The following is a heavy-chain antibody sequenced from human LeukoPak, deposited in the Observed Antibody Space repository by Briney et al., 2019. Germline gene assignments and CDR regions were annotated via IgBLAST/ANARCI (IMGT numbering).Heavy chain of an antibody. CDR3: ARDRSSGSFEDAFDI. CDR2: ISAYNGNT. D-gene: IGHD1-26*01. V-gene: IGHV1-18*01. Sequence: ASVKVSCKASGYTFTSYGISWVRQAPGQGLEWMGWISAYNGNTNYAQKLQGRVTMTTDTYTSTAYMELRSLRSDDTAVYYCARDRSSGSFEDAFDIWGQGTMVTVSS. CDR1: GYTFTSYG. J-gene: IGHJ3*02.